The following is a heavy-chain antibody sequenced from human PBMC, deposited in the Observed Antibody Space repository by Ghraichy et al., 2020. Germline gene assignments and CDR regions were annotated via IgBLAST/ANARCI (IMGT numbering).Heavy chain of an antibody. CDR3: AKASVYSSGWYTHPQGCWFDP. D-gene: IGHD6-19*01. CDR1: GFTFSSYA. J-gene: IGHJ5*02. V-gene: IGHV3-23*01. CDR2: ISGSGGST. Sequence: LSLTCAASGFTFSSYAMSWVRQAPGKGLEWVSAISGSGGSTYYADSVKGRFTISRDNSKNTLYLQMNSLRAEDTAVYYCAKASVYSSGWYTHPQGCWFDPWGQGTLVTVSS.